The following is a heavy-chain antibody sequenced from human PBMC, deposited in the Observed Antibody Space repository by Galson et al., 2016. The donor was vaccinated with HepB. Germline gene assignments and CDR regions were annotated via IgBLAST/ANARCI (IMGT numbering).Heavy chain of an antibody. Sequence: QAPGKGPEWVTRIKNPQFGGATDDSTPVRGSFTISRDDSKNILYLQMNCLETADTGMYYRVPDDFGDDRGGFAADAFDNWGQGTMVTVAP. CDR2: IKNPQFGGAT. J-gene: IGHJ3*02. V-gene: IGHV3-15*01. D-gene: IGHD3-16*01. CDR3: VPDDFGDDRGGFAADAFDN.